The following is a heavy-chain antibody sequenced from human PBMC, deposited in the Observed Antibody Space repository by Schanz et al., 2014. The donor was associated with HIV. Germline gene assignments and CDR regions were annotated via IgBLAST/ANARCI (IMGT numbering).Heavy chain of an antibody. CDR1: GLVVGSSY. CDR3: AKVSPLRPLASDGRGPLDL. Sequence: EVQLVESGGGLIQPGGSLRLSCEASGLVVGSSYMSWIRQAPGMGLEWVSCISGSGSSTYCADSVKGRFTISRDNSKNTLCLQMSRLKVEDTALYFCAKVSPLRPLASDGRGPLDLWGQGTMVTVSS. D-gene: IGHD1-26*01. CDR2: ISGSGSST. J-gene: IGHJ3*01. V-gene: IGHV3-23*04.